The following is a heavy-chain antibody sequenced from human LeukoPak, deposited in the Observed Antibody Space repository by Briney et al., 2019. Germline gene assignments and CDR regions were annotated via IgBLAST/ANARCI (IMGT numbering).Heavy chain of an antibody. CDR3: ARSNYDSTTFYYHLDL. CDR2: VDVHGQGT. V-gene: IGHV3-74*01. D-gene: IGHD2/OR15-2a*01. Sequence: GGSLRLSCAASGFTFSSYWMHWVRQAPGKGPVWVSRVDVHGQGTAYADSVKGRFTISRVNAKNTLSLQMNSLSAEDTAVYYCARSNYDSTTFYYHLDLWGQGTLVTVSS. CDR1: GFTFSSYW. J-gene: IGHJ5*02.